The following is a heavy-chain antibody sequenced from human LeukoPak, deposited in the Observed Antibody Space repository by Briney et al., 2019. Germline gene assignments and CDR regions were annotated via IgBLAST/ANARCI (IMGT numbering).Heavy chain of an antibody. J-gene: IGHJ4*02. D-gene: IGHD3-22*01. CDR2: IYWNDEK. Sequence: SGPTLVNPTQTLTLTCTFSGFSLSTSGMGVGWIRQPPGKALEWLALIYWNDEKHYSPSLKSRLTITKDTSKNQVVLTMTNMDPVDTATYYCAHMSYDSSGRLLDYWGQGTLVTVSS. CDR1: GFSLSTSGMG. V-gene: IGHV2-5*01. CDR3: AHMSYDSSGRLLDY.